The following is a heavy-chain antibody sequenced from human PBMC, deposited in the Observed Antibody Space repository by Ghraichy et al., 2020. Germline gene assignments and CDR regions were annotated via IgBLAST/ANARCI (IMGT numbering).Heavy chain of an antibody. CDR1: GVTFSSYA. Sequence: GGSLRLSCAASGVTFSSYAMSWVRQAPGKGLEYVSSISASARSTYYADSVQGRFTISRDNSKNTLYLQMNSLRADDTAVYYCAKNVVTVPQFDLWGQGTLVTVSS. CDR2: ISASARST. D-gene: IGHD2-15*01. J-gene: IGHJ5*02. V-gene: IGHV3-23*01. CDR3: AKNVVTVPQFDL.